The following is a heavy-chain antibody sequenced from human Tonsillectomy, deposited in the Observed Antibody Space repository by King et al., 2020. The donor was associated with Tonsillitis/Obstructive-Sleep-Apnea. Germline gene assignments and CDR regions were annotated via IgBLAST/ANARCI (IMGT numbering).Heavy chain of an antibody. D-gene: IGHD3-10*01. CDR2: ISYDGNTK. CDR3: VREDRSVCYYKLDF. V-gene: IGHV3-30*04. Sequence: HVQLVESGGGVVQPGRSLRLSCAASGFSFRTYAMHWVRQAPGKGLEWVSLISYDGNTKYDADSVKGRFTISRDNSKNTLFLQMNSLRPEDTAVYYCVREDRSVCYYKLDFWGRGNLVTVSS. J-gene: IGHJ4*02. CDR1: GFSFRTYA.